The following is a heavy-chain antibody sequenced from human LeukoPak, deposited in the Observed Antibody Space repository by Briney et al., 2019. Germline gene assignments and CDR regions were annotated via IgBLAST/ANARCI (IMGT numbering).Heavy chain of an antibody. D-gene: IGHD2-2*01. V-gene: IGHV1-18*03. CDR1: GYTFTSYG. Sequence: ASVKVSCKASGYTFTSYGISWVRQAPGQGLEWMGWISAYNGNTNYAQKLQGRVTMTTDTSTSTAYMELRSLRSEDMAVYYCARGGLPNYYYYYMDVWGKGTTVTVSS. CDR3: ARGGLPNYYYYYMDV. J-gene: IGHJ6*03. CDR2: ISAYNGNT.